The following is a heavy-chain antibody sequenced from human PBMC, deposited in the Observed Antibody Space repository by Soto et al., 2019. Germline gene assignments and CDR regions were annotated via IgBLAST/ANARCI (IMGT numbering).Heavy chain of an antibody. V-gene: IGHV1-8*02. Sequence: GAPVKVSCKASGYTFTSYSMYWVRQATGQGLEWMGWMNPNSGNTGYAQKFQGRVTMTRNTSISTAYMELSSLRSEDTAVYYCARGLIVAGVRYFDPWGQGTLVTVSS. CDR2: MNPNSGNT. CDR1: GYTFTSYS. D-gene: IGHD6-13*01. CDR3: ARGLIVAGVRYFDP. J-gene: IGHJ5*02.